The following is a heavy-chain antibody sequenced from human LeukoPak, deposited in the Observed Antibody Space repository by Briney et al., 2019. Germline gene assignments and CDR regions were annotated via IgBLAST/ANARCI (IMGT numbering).Heavy chain of an antibody. J-gene: IGHJ4*02. D-gene: IGHD2-2*01. CDR2: ISSSTTI. CDR1: GFPFSSYS. Sequence: PGGSLRLSCAASGFPFSSYSMHWVRQAPGKGLEWLSYISSSTTIYNADSVRGRFTISRDNAKNSLFLQMNSLRAEDTAVYSCARGGGFCGSTSCYGIDSWGQGTLVTVSS. V-gene: IGHV3-48*01. CDR3: ARGGGFCGSTSCYGIDS.